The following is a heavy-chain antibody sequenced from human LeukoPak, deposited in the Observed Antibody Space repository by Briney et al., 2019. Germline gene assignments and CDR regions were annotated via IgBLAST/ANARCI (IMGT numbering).Heavy chain of an antibody. V-gene: IGHV3-21*01. J-gene: IGHJ4*02. CDR3: AREEVPAAIDY. CDR2: IRSRSSYI. CDR1: GFTFSSYS. D-gene: IGHD2-2*01. Sequence: PGGSLRLSCAASGFTFSSYSMNWVRQAPGKGLEGVSSIRSRSSYIYYADSVKGRFTISRDNAKNSLYLQMNSLRAEDTAVYYCAREEVPAAIDYWGQGTLVTVSS.